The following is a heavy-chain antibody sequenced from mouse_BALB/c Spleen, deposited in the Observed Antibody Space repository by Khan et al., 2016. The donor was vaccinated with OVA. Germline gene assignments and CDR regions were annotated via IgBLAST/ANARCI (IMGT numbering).Heavy chain of an antibody. V-gene: IGHV1-69*02. CDR1: GYTFTNYW. Sequence: VQLQQSGAELVRPGASVMLSCKASGYTFTNYWINWVKQRPGQGLEWIGNVYPSDGYTNYNQKFKGKATMTVAKSSSTAYIQLSRPTSEDSAVFYCTSRGQDFFALWGQGTILTVS. CDR2: VYPSDGYT. CDR3: TSRGQDFFAL. J-gene: IGHJ2*01. D-gene: IGHD6-1*01.